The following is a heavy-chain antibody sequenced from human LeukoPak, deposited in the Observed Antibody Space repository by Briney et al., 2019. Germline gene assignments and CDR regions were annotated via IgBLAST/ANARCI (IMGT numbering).Heavy chain of an antibody. CDR1: GFTFSSYW. J-gene: IGHJ5*02. CDR3: ARAYSSGWDNWFDP. V-gene: IGHV3-21*05. D-gene: IGHD6-19*01. CDR2: ISSSSSYT. Sequence: PGGSLRLSCAASGFTFSSYWMSWVRQAPGKGLEWVSYISSSSSYTNYADSVKGRFTISRDNAKNSLYLQMNSLRAGDTAVYYCARAYSSGWDNWFDPWGQGTLVTASS.